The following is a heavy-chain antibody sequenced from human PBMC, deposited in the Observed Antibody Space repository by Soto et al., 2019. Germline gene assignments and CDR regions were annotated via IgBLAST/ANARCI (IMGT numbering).Heavy chain of an antibody. CDR2: INSGGSRT. V-gene: IGHV3-74*01. CDR3: ARGNCSGDTCFFGGTH. D-gene: IGHD2-21*02. Sequence: EVQLAESGGVLVQPGGSLRLSCVASGFTFSDHWMHWVRQAPGKGLVWVSRINSGGSRTNYADSVKGRFTFSRDNAKNTLYLEMNSLSVEDTAVYYCARGNCSGDTCFFGGTHWGRGTLVTVSS. CDR1: GFTFSDHW. J-gene: IGHJ4*02.